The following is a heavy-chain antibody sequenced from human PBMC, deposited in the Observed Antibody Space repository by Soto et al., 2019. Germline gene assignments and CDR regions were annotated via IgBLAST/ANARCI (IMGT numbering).Heavy chain of an antibody. CDR2: ISGSGGHI. D-gene: IGHD3-9*01. Sequence: GGSLRLSCAASGFSFGNYAMSWVRQTPGKGLEWVSSISGSGGHIYYTGSVKGRFTISRDNSKNTLFLQMNSLRAEDTAEYYCARVVRYFDTPYGMDVWGQGTTVTVSS. CDR3: ARVVRYFDTPYGMDV. CDR1: GFSFGNYA. V-gene: IGHV3-23*01. J-gene: IGHJ6*02.